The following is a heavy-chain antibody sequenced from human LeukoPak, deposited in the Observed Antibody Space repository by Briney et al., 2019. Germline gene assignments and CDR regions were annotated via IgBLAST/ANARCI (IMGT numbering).Heavy chain of an antibody. CDR1: GFTFRSYA. CDR3: ARGRTKSYYMDV. J-gene: IGHJ6*03. Sequence: GGSLRLSCVASGFTFRSYAMFWVRQAPGKGLEYVSDISYNGGNTYYANSVKGRFTISRDNSKNTLYLQMGSLRAEDMAVYYCARGRTKSYYMDVWGKGTTVTVSS. CDR2: ISYNGGNT. D-gene: IGHD3-10*01. V-gene: IGHV3-64*01.